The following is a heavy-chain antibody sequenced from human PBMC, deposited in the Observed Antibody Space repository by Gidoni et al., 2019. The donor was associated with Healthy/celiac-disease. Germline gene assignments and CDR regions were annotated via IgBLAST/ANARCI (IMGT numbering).Heavy chain of an antibody. CDR3: ARDKRDDYYDSSGYLPDYFDY. CDR2: INWNGGST. J-gene: IGHJ4*02. CDR1: GFTLDDYG. V-gene: IGHV3-20*04. D-gene: IGHD3-22*01. Sequence: EVQLVESGGGVVRPGGSLRLSCAASGFTLDDYGMSWVRQAPGKGLEWVSGINWNGGSTGYADSVKGRFTISRDNAKNSLYLQMNSLRAEDTALYYCARDKRDDYYDSSGYLPDYFDYWGQGTLVTVSS.